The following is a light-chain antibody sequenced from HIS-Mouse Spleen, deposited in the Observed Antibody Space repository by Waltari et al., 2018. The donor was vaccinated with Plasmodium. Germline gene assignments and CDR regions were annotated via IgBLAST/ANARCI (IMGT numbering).Light chain of an antibody. CDR3: YSTDSSGNHRV. Sequence: SYELTQPPSVSVSPGQTARITCSGDALPKKYAYWYQQKSGQAPVLVIYEERKRPAGIPGRFAGSSSGKMATLTISGAQVEDEADYYCYSTDSSGNHRVFGGGTKLTVL. CDR2: EER. CDR1: ALPKKY. J-gene: IGLJ3*02. V-gene: IGLV3-10*01.